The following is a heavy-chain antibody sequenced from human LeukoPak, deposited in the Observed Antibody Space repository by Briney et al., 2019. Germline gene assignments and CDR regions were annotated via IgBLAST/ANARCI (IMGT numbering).Heavy chain of an antibody. CDR2: ISGSGGNT. Sequence: PGGSLRLSCAASGFTFSNYAMSWVRQAPGKGLEWASAISGSGGNTYYADSVKGRFTISRDNSKNTLYLQMNSLRAEGTAIYYCAKEKMGYGGNYCGTFDYWGQGTLVTVSS. CDR1: GFTFSNYA. CDR3: AKEKMGYGGNYCGTFDY. D-gene: IGHD4/OR15-4a*01. V-gene: IGHV3-23*01. J-gene: IGHJ4*02.